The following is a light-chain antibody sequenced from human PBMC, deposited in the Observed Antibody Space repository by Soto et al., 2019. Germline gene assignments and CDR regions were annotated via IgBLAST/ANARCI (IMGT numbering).Light chain of an antibody. CDR3: QQYHTSWT. J-gene: IGKJ1*01. V-gene: IGKV1-5*01. Sequence: DIQMTQSPSTLAASVGDRVTIACRASQSITRWLAWYQQKPGKAPKLQIFDASTLEIGVPSRFSGSGYGTEFTLTISSLQPEDFGTYYCQQYHTSWTFGQGTKLEVK. CDR1: QSITRW. CDR2: DAS.